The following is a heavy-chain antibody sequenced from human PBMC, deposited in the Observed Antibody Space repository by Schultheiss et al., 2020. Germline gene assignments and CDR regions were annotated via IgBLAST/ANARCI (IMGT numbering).Heavy chain of an antibody. Sequence: SETLSLTCTVSGYSISSSSYYWGWIRQPPGKGLEWIGSIYYSGSTNYNPSLKSRVTISVDTSKNQFSLKLSSVTAADTAVYYCARHGHSGGFDYWGQGNLVTVSS. D-gene: IGHD3-10*01. CDR2: IYYSGST. V-gene: IGHV4-39*01. CDR1: GYSISSSSYY. CDR3: ARHGHSGGFDY. J-gene: IGHJ4*02.